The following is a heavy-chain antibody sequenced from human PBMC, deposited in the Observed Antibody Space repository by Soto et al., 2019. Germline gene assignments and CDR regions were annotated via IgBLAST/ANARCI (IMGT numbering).Heavy chain of an antibody. J-gene: IGHJ1*01. V-gene: IGHV3-9*01. Sequence: GGSLRLSCTASGFTVADYAMQWVRQAPGKGLEWVAAISWNSDTIGYADSVKGRFTISRDNAKSSLYLQMNNLRAEDTAFYYCVKDVGYGGDIIWGEFFQHWGQGTLVTVSS. CDR1: GFTVADYA. CDR3: VKDVGYGGDIIWGEFFQH. CDR2: ISWNSDTI. D-gene: IGHD4-17*01.